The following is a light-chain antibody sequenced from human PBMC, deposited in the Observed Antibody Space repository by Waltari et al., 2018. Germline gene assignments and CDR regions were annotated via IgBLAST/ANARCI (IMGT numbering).Light chain of an antibody. Sequence: IQLTQSPSSLSASVGERVTITCRSSQVIGRFLNWYQQKAGKAPNLLIYKTSTLLHGVPSRFSGSGSGKDFTLTITGLQREDFTTYFCQQSYNVSFTFGPGTTVDLK. CDR2: KTS. CDR1: QVIGRF. V-gene: IGKV1-39*01. J-gene: IGKJ3*01. CDR3: QQSYNVSFT.